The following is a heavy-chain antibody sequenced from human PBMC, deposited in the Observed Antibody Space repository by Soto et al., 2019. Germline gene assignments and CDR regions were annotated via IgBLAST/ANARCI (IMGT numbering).Heavy chain of an antibody. CDR2: ISTNGRSK. CDR3: VRERDLSDYYGMDV. J-gene: IGHJ6*02. V-gene: IGHV3-48*02. CDR1: AFAFSTYM. Sequence: GGSLRLSCAPSAFAFSTYMMNWVRHAPGKGLELIADISTNGRSKSYAASVRGRFTISRYNTKNSMYLQMNSLRDDDTAVYYCVRERDLSDYYGMDVWGQATTGTGSS.